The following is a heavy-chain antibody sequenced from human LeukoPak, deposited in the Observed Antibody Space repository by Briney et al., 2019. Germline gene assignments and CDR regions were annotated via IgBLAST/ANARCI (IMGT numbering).Heavy chain of an antibody. Sequence: GSVKVSCKASGYTFTGYYMHWVRQAPGQGLEWMGWINPNSGCTNYAQKFQGSVTMTRYTSISTAYMELSRLRSDDTAVYYCARSDSPRVVPAAISPTDYWGQGTLVTVSS. D-gene: IGHD2-2*01. V-gene: IGHV1-2*02. CDR2: INPNSGCT. J-gene: IGHJ4*02. CDR1: GYTFTGYY. CDR3: ARSDSPRVVPAAISPTDY.